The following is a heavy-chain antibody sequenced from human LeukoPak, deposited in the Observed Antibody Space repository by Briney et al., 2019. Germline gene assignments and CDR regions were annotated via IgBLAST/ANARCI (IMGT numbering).Heavy chain of an antibody. V-gene: IGHV3-48*03. CDR2: ISSSGSTI. D-gene: IGHD3-10*01. J-gene: IGHJ1*01. Sequence: GGSLRLSCAASGFTFSSYEMNWVRQAPGKGLEWVSYISSSGSTIYYADSVKGRFTTSRDNAKNSLYLQMNSLRAEDTAVYYCARDSDRYGSGSYYNVVYFQHWGQGTLVTVSS. CDR3: ARDSDRYGSGSYYNVVYFQH. CDR1: GFTFSSYE.